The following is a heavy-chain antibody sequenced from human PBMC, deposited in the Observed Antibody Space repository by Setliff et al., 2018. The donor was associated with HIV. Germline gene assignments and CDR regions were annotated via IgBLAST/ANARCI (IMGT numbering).Heavy chain of an antibody. J-gene: IGHJ5*02. V-gene: IGHV5-51*01. CDR2: IYPGDSNT. CDR1: GYSFISYW. D-gene: IGHD6-25*01. Sequence: GESLKISCKGSGYSFISYWIGWVRQMPGKGLEWMGIIYPGDSNTKYSPSFQGQVAISADKSTSTAYLQWSSLKASDTAMYYCARRLYSSEAFDPWGQGTLVTVSS. CDR3: ARRLYSSEAFDP.